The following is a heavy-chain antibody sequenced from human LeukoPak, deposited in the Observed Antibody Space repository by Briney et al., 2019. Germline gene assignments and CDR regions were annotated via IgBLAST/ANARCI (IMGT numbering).Heavy chain of an antibody. D-gene: IGHD3-10*01. J-gene: IGHJ5*02. Sequence: GESLKISCKGLGYTFNTYWIAWVRQTPGKGLEWMGIIYPGDSDTRYSPSFQGQVTISADKSISTAYLQWSSLQASDTAMYYCARRGSESRWGFDPRGQGTLVTVSS. CDR2: IYPGDSDT. CDR3: ARRGSESRWGFDP. V-gene: IGHV5-51*01. CDR1: GYTFNTYW.